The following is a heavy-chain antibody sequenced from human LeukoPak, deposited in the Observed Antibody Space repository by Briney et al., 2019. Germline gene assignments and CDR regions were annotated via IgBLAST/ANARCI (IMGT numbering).Heavy chain of an antibody. J-gene: IGHJ6*03. CDR1: GFTFTSYW. D-gene: IGHD3-9*01. Sequence: GGSLRLSCVASGFTFTSYWIHWVRQAPGKGLVWVSRINSDGSYTNYADSVKGRFTISRDNAKNSLYLQMNSLRAEDTAVYYCARDRDGYDILTGRYYYYMDVWGKGTTVTISS. CDR2: INSDGSYT. CDR3: ARDRDGYDILTGRYYYYMDV. V-gene: IGHV3-74*01.